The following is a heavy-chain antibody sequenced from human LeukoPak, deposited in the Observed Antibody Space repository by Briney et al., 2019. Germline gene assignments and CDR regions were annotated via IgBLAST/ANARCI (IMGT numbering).Heavy chain of an antibody. CDR2: ISGSGGST. Sequence: GGSLRLSCAASGFTFSSYGMSWVRQAPGKGLEWVSGISGSGGSTYYADSVKGRFTISRDNSKNTLYLQMNSLRAEDTAVYYCAKSGEYYYYYMDVWGKGTTVTISS. CDR3: AKSGEYYYYYMDV. J-gene: IGHJ6*03. D-gene: IGHD3-16*01. CDR1: GFTFSSYG. V-gene: IGHV3-23*01.